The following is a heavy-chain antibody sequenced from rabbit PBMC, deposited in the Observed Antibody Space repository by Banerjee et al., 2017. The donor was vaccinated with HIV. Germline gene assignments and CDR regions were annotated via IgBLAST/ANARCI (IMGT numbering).Heavy chain of an antibody. CDR3: ARDLGSSSAYYFNL. CDR2: IYAGSSGST. Sequence: QSLEESGGDLVKPGASLTLTCTASGFSLSNNYVMCWVRQAPGKGLEWIACIYAGSSGSTYYASWAKGRFTISKTSSTTVTLQMTSLTAADTATYFCARDLGSSSAYYFNLWGQGTLVTVS. D-gene: IGHD1-1*01. J-gene: IGHJ4*01. CDR1: GFSLSNNYV. V-gene: IGHV1S40*01.